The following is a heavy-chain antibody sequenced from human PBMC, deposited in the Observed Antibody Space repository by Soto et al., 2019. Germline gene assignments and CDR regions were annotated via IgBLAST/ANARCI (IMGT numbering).Heavy chain of an antibody. V-gene: IGHV3-30-3*01. Sequence: QVQLVESGGGVVQPGRSLRLSCAASGFTFSSYAMHWVRQAPGKGLEWVAVISYDGSNKYYADSVKGRFTISRDNSKNTLYLQMNRLRSEDTAVYYCAREPGGTDFAEWTYYFDYWGQGTLVTVSS. CDR1: GFTFSSYA. CDR2: ISYDGSNK. D-gene: IGHD3-3*01. J-gene: IGHJ4*02. CDR3: AREPGGTDFAEWTYYFDY.